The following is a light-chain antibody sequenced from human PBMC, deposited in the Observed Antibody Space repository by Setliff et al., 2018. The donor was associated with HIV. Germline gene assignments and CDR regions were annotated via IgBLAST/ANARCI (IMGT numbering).Light chain of an antibody. V-gene: IGLV2-14*03. CDR1: SGDVGGYNY. CDR3: SSYVAGGSLDV. Sequence: QCALAQPASVSGSPGQSITISCTGTSGDVGGYNYVSWYQQHPGKAPRLMIYDVAYRPSGVSNRFSGSKSGNTASLTISGPQAEDEADYYCSSYVAGGSLDVFGTGTKVTVL. CDR2: DVA. J-gene: IGLJ1*01.